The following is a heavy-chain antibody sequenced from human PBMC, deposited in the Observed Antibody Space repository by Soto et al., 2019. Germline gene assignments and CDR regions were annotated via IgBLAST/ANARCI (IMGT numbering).Heavy chain of an antibody. Sequence: QVQLVQSGAEEKKPGASVKVSCKASGYTFTSYAMHWVRQAPGQRLEWRGWINAGNGNTKYSQKFQGRVTITRDTSASTADMELSSLRSEDTAVYYCARDPSYYGMDVWGQGTTVTVSS. CDR2: INAGNGNT. CDR3: ARDPSYYGMDV. CDR1: GYTFTSYA. J-gene: IGHJ6*02. V-gene: IGHV1-3*05.